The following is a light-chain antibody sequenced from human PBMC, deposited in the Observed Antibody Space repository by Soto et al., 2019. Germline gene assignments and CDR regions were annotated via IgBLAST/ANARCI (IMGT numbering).Light chain of an antibody. J-gene: IGKJ4*01. CDR1: QAISHY. CDR3: QQYDNLPLT. V-gene: IGKV1-33*01. CDR2: DAS. Sequence: DIQMTQSPSSLSASVGDRVTITCQASQAISHYLNWYQQTPGKAPILLIYDASNLERGVPSRFSGSVSGTHFTLNISNLQPEDLATYCCQQYDNLPLTFGGGTKVDLK.